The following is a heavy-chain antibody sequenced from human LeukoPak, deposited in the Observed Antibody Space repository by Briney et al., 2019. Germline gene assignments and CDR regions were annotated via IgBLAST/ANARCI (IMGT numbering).Heavy chain of an antibody. Sequence: SETLSLTCTVSGGSISSGDYYWSWIRQPPGKGLEWIGYIYYSGSTYYNPSLKSRVTISVDTSKNQFSLKLSSVTAADTAVYYCARDGSVHYGSGSYYNFGWFDPWGQGTLVTVSS. CDR2: IYYSGST. D-gene: IGHD3-10*01. V-gene: IGHV4-30-4*01. J-gene: IGHJ5*02. CDR3: ARDGSVHYGSGSYYNFGWFDP. CDR1: GGSISSGDYY.